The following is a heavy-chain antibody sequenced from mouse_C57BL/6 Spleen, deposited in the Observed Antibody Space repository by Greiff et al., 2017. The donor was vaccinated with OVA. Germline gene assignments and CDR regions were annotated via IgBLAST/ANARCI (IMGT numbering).Heavy chain of an antibody. CDR3: ARAYYDNDGTYFDY. V-gene: IGHV3-6*01. D-gene: IGHD2-4*01. J-gene: IGHJ2*01. Sequence: EVQLVESGPGLVKPSQSLSLTCSVTGYSITSGYYWNWIRQFPGNKLEWMGYISYDGSNNYNPSLKNRISITRDTSKNQFFLKLNSVTTEDTATYYCARAYYDNDGTYFDYWGQGTTLTVSS. CDR2: ISYDGSN. CDR1: GYSITSGYY.